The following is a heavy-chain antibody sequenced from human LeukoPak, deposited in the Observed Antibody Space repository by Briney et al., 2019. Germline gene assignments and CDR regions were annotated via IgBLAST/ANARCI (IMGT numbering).Heavy chain of an antibody. CDR3: ARDKVTDFGYGMDV. CDR1: GFTFSSYW. J-gene: IGHJ6*04. CDR2: IKQDGSEK. Sequence: GGSLRPSCAASGFTFSSYWMSWVRQAPGKGLEWVANIKQDGSEKYYVDSVKGRFTISRDNAKSSLYLQMNSLRAEDTAVYYCARDKVTDFGYGMDVWGKGTTVTVSS. V-gene: IGHV3-7*03. D-gene: IGHD3-3*01.